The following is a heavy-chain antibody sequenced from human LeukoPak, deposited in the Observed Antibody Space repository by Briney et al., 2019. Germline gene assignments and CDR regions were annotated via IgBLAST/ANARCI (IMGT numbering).Heavy chain of an antibody. CDR1: GGSISSYY. D-gene: IGHD6-13*01. CDR3: ARHVGSSSWQNFDY. V-gene: IGHV4-59*08. J-gene: IGHJ4*02. Sequence: SETLSLTCTVSGGSISSYYWSWIRRPPGKGLEWIGYIYYSGSTNYNPSLKSRVTISVDTSKNQFSLKLSSVTAADTAVYYCARHVGSSSWQNFDYWGQGTLATVSS. CDR2: IYYSGST.